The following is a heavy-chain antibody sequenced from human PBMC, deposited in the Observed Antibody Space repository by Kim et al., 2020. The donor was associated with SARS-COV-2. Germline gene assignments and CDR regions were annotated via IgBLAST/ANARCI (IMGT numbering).Heavy chain of an antibody. CDR2: IYHSGST. D-gene: IGHD3-10*01. CDR1: GGSISSSNW. Sequence: SETLSLTCAVSGGSISSSNWWSWVRQPPGKGLEWIGEIYHSGSTNYNPSLKSRVTISVDKSKNQFSLKLSSVTAADTAVYYCARDTPRSRLMQGGSGSYLFQHWGQGTLVTVSS. V-gene: IGHV4-4*02. CDR3: ARDTPRSRLMQGGSGSYLFQH. J-gene: IGHJ1*01.